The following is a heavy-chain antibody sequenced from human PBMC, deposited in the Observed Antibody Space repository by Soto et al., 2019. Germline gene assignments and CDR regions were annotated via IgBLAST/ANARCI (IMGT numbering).Heavy chain of an antibody. CDR1: RYTFAANY. CDR3: ARVDGYSYGLCGDY. CDR2: INPNSGDT. D-gene: IGHD5-18*01. Sequence: ASVKVSCLASRYTFAANYMHWVGEPPGQGGEWMGWINPNSGDTNYAQGFQGRATMTRNTSINTAYMELSRLRSDDKAVYYCARVDGYSYGLCGDYWGQGTLVTVSS. V-gene: IGHV1-2*02. J-gene: IGHJ4*02.